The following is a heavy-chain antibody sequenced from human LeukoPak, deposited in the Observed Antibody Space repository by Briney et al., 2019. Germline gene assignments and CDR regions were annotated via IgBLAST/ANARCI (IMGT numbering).Heavy chain of an antibody. J-gene: IGHJ4*02. CDR1: GFTFSSYG. V-gene: IGHV3-33*06. CDR3: AKDVYSSGWYGYFDY. D-gene: IGHD6-19*01. Sequence: PGGSLRLSCAASGFTFSSYGMHWVRQAPGKGLEWVAGIWYDGSNKYYADSVKGRFTISRDNSKNTLYLQMNSLRAEDTAVYYCAKDVYSSGWYGYFDYWGQGTLVTVSS. CDR2: IWYDGSNK.